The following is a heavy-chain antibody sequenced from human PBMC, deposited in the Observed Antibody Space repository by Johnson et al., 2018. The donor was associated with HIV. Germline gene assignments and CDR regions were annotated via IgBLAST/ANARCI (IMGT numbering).Heavy chain of an antibody. V-gene: IGHV3-30*03. CDR3: ARGGEYSSSLYAFDI. J-gene: IGHJ3*02. D-gene: IGHD6-13*01. CDR2: TSNDGSNK. CDR1: GFTFSSYG. Sequence: QVQLVESGGGVVQPGRSLRVSCAASGFTFSSYGMHWVRQAPGKGLEWVAVTSNDGSNKYYADSVKGRFTISRDNSKNTLYLQMNSLRAEDTAVYYCARGGEYSSSLYAFDIWGQGTMVTVSS.